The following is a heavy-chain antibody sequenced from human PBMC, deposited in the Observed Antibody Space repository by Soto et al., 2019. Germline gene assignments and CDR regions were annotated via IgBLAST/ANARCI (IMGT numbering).Heavy chain of an antibody. CDR3: VRLIGNSWLDF. D-gene: IGHD1-26*01. CDR1: GESVSSSSVT. CDR2: TYYRSKWYN. V-gene: IGHV6-1*01. J-gene: IGHJ5*01. Sequence: QTLSLTYAISGESVSSSSVTWNWIRQSPSRGLEWLGRTYYRSKWYNDYAESVKSRITINPDTSKNQFSLHLNSVTPEDTAVYYCVRLIGNSWLDFWGQGTLVTVSS.